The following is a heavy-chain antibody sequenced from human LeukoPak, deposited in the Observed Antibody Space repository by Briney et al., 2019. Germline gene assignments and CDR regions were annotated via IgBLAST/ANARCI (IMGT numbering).Heavy chain of an antibody. CDR2: ISGSGGST. V-gene: IGHV3-23*01. CDR1: GFTFTNYA. Sequence: HPGWSLRLSCAASGFTFTNYAIHWVRRAPGKGLEWVSAISGSGGSTYYADSVKGRFTISRDNSKNTLYLQMNSLRAEDTAVYYCAKVPVITYYFDYWGQGTLVTVSS. D-gene: IGHD3-22*01. J-gene: IGHJ4*02. CDR3: AKVPVITYYFDY.